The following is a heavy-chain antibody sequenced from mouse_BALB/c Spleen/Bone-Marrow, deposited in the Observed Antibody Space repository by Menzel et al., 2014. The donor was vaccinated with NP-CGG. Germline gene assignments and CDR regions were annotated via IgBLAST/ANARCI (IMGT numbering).Heavy chain of an antibody. J-gene: IGHJ3*01. CDR2: IYPYNGGT. D-gene: IGHD2-3*01. Sequence: EVQLQQSGPELVKPGASVKISCKASGYTFTDYNMHWVKQSHGKSLEWIGYIYPYNGGTVYNQKFKSKATLTVDSSSSTDYIELRNQTSEDSAVYYCGRGGGYDGYYGLAYWGQGTLVTVSA. V-gene: IGHV1S29*02. CDR1: GYTFTDYN. CDR3: GRGGGYDGYYGLAY.